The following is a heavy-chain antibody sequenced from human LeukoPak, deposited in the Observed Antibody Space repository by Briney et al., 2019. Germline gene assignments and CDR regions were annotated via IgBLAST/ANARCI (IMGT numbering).Heavy chain of an antibody. CDR1: GFTFSDYY. CDR2: ISSSGSTI. V-gene: IGHV3-11*01. CDR3: ARRIYSSGWDDAFDT. Sequence: PGGSLRLSCAASGFTFSDYYMSWIRQAPGQGLEWVSYISSSGSTIYYADSVKGRFTISRYNAKNSLYLQMNSLRAEGTAVYYCARRIYSSGWDDAFDTWGQGTMVTVSS. D-gene: IGHD6-19*01. J-gene: IGHJ3*02.